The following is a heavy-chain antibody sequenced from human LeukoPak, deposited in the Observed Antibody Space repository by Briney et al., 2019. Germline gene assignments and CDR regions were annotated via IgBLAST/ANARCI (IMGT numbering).Heavy chain of an antibody. V-gene: IGHV3-21*06. CDR3: ARMYKDFWSDNRNYYHYYGMDV. Sequence: GGSLRLSCAASGFTFSDYTMTWVRQAPGRGLEWVSAISSGRSYIYYADSVKGRCTISRDNVDNSLSLQLNRLRAEDTAVYYCARMYKDFWSDNRNYYHYYGMDVWGQGTPVTVSS. J-gene: IGHJ6*02. CDR1: GFTFSDYT. CDR2: ISSGRSYI. D-gene: IGHD3-3*01.